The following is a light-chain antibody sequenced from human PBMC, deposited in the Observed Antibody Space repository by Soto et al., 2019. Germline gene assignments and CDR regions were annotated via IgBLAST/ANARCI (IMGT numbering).Light chain of an antibody. CDR1: QRVLYSSNNKNY. J-gene: IGKJ2*01. CDR2: WAS. V-gene: IGKV4-1*01. CDR3: QQYYSTPQA. Sequence: DIVMTQSPYSLAVSLGERATINCKSSQRVLYSSNNKNYLAWYQQKPGQPPKLLIYWASTRESGVPDRFSGSGSGTDFTLTISSLQAEDVAVYYCQQYYSTPQAFGQGTKLEIK.